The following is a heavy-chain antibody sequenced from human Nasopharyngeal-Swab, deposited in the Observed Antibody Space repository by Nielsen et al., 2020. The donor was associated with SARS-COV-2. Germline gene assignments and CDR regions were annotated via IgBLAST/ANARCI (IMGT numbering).Heavy chain of an antibody. D-gene: IGHD3-16*01. CDR1: GGTFSSYA. Sequence: SVKVSCKASGGTFSSYAISWVRQAPGQGLEWMGGIIPILGIANYAQKFQGRVTITADKSTSTAYMELSSLRSEDTAVYYCARRWGRWSLMDYWGQGTLVTVSS. V-gene: IGHV1-69*10. CDR2: IIPILGIA. J-gene: IGHJ4*02. CDR3: ARRWGRWSLMDY.